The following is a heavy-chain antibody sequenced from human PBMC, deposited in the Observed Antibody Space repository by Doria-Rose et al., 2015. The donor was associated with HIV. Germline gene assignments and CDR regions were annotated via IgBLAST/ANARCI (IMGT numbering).Heavy chain of an antibody. J-gene: IGHJ6*02. CDR3: ARFIALRWGLDV. V-gene: IGHV4-59*01. Sequence: QVQLQESGPGLVKPSETLSLTCTVSGDPISNYYWTWIRQPPGKELEYIGWIYYTGSTNYNPSLKSRVTISVDSSKKQFSLDLTSVTAADTAVYYCARFIALRWGLDVWGQGTTVT. CDR2: IYYTGST. CDR1: GDPISNYY. D-gene: IGHD6-13*01.